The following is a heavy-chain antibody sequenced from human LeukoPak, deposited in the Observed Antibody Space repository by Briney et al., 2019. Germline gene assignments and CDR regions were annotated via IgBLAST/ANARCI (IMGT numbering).Heavy chain of an antibody. V-gene: IGHV4-38-2*02. CDR1: GYSISSGYH. D-gene: IGHD1-26*01. J-gene: IGHJ6*03. CDR2: IYHSGST. Sequence: SETLSLTCTVSGYSISSGYHWGWIRQPPGKGLEWIGSIYHSGSTHYNPSLKSRVTISLDTSKNQFSLKLSSVTAADTAVYYCARVRGSSGSYEYYHYMDVWGKGTTVTISS. CDR3: ARVRGSSGSYEYYHYMDV.